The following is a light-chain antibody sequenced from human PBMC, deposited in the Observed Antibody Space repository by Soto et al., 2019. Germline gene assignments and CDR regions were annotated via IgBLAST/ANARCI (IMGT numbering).Light chain of an antibody. J-gene: IGKJ1*01. Sequence: DVEITQSPSSLSASLGDRVTLTCRAGQSIRSWLAWYQQRPGQSPTLLIYKASSLESGVPSRFSGSGWGTKFSPTISSLQPDDFATTYCRQYNNNSQTGTFGQGTKVDIK. CDR1: QSIRSW. CDR2: KAS. CDR3: RQYNNNSQTGT. V-gene: IGKV1-5*03.